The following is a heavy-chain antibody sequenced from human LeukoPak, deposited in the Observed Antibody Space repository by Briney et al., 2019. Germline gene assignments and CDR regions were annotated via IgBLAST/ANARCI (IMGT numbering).Heavy chain of an antibody. V-gene: IGHV1-69*04. Sequence: ASVKVSCKASGGTFNSYVINWVRQAPGQGLEWMGRIITFLDIANYAQKLQGRVTITADKSTGTAYMELGSLRSEDTAVYYCAKDHERIAAAGMAAFDIWGQGTVVTVSS. CDR2: IITFLDIA. CDR3: AKDHERIAAAGMAAFDI. D-gene: IGHD6-13*01. J-gene: IGHJ3*02. CDR1: GGTFNSYV.